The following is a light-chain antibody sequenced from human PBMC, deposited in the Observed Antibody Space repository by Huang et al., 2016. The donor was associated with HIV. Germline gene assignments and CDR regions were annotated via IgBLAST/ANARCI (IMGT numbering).Light chain of an antibody. CDR2: AAS. V-gene: IGKV1-6*02. J-gene: IGKJ1*01. CDR1: QDITND. Sequence: ATQLTQSPSSLSASVGDRVTITCRASQDITNDLGWYQQKPGKAPKLLISAASTLRSGVPSRFSGSGSGTDFTLTISSLQPEDFATYFCLQDFNYPRTFGQGTRVEIK. CDR3: LQDFNYPRT.